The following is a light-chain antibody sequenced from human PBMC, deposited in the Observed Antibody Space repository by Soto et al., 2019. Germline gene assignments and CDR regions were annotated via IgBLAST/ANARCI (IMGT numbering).Light chain of an antibody. J-gene: IGKJ3*01. V-gene: IGKV1-39*01. CDR2: AAS. CDR3: QQSYSTPVT. CDR1: QSISWY. Sequence: DIPMTQSPSSLSASVGDRVTITCRASQSISWYLNWYQQKPGNAPKVLIYAASNLQSGVPSRFSGSGSGTDFTLTITSLQPEDFATYYCQQSYSTPVTFGPGTKVDIK.